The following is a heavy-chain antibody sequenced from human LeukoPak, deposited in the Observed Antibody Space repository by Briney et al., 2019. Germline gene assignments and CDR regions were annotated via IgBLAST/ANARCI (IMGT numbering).Heavy chain of an antibody. CDR3: AKRPLSGDRYYYNYYMDV. CDR1: GFTFSSYE. J-gene: IGHJ6*03. V-gene: IGHV3-23*01. Sequence: GGSLRLSCAASGFTFSSYEMSWVRQAPGKGLEWVSAISGSGGSTYYADSVKGRFTISRDNSKNTLYLQMNSLRAEDTAVYYCAKRPLSGDRYYYNYYMDVWGKGTTVTVSS. CDR2: ISGSGGST. D-gene: IGHD2-21*02.